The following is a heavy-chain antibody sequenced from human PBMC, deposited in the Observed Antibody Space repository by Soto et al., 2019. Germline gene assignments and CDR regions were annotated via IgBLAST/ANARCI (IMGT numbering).Heavy chain of an antibody. Sequence: EVQLVESGGGLIQPGGSLRLSCAASGFTVSSNYMTWVRQAPGKGLEWVSVMYSGGTTYYADSVKGRFTISRDHSKNTLYLQMNSLRAEDTAVYHCARATSDRAMVFDYWGQGTLVSVSS. CDR3: ARATSDRAMVFDY. CDR1: GFTVSSNY. D-gene: IGHD5-18*01. V-gene: IGHV3-53*01. CDR2: MYSGGTT. J-gene: IGHJ4*02.